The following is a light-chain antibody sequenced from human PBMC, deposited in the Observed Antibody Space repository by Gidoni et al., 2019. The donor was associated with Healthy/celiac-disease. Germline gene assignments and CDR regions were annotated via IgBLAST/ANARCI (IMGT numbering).Light chain of an antibody. CDR3: QQYDNLPF. CDR1: QDISNY. CDR2: DAS. J-gene: IGKJ4*01. Sequence: DIQMTQSPSSLSASVGDRVTITCQASQDISNYLNRYQQKPGKAPKLLIYDASNLETGVPSRFSGSGSGTDFTFTISSLQPEDIATYYCQQYDNLPFFGGGTKVEIK. V-gene: IGKV1-33*01.